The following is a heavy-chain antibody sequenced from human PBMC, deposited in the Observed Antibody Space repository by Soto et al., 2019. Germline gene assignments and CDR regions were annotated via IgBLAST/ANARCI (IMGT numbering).Heavy chain of an antibody. J-gene: IGHJ6*02. CDR2: INHSGST. CDR3: ARVATYYDILTGSDRRRGMDV. CDR1: GGSFSGYY. D-gene: IGHD3-9*01. V-gene: IGHV4-34*01. Sequence: QVQLQQWGAGLLKPSETLSLTCAVYGGSFSGYYWSWIRQPPGKGLEWIGEINHSGSTNYNPSLKSRVTISVDTSKNQFSLKLSSGTAADTAVYYCARVATYYDILTGSDRRRGMDVWGQGTTVTVSS.